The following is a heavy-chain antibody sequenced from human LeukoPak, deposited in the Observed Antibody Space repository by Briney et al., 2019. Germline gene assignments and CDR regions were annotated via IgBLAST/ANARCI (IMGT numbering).Heavy chain of an antibody. CDR3: TRDRNDYVWGSYRYTYYFDY. CDR2: IRSKAYGGTT. D-gene: IGHD3-16*02. Sequence: GGSLRLSCTASGFTFGDYAMSWVRQAPGKGLEWVGFIRSKAYGGTTEYAASVKCRFTISRDDSKSIAYLQMNSLKTEDTAVYYCTRDRNDYVWGSYRYTYYFDYWGQGTLVTVSS. CDR1: GFTFGDYA. V-gene: IGHV3-49*04. J-gene: IGHJ4*02.